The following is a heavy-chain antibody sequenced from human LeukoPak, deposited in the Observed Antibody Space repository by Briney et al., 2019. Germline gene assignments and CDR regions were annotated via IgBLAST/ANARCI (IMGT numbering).Heavy chain of an antibody. Sequence: SETLSLTCAVYGGSFSGYYWSWIRQPPGKGLEWIGEINHSGSTNYNPSLKSRVTISVDTSKNQFSLKLSSVTAADTAVYYCAREQYYYDSSGYARDYWGQGTLVTVSS. D-gene: IGHD3-22*01. CDR3: AREQYYYDSSGYARDY. CDR2: INHSGST. CDR1: GGSFSGYY. V-gene: IGHV4-34*01. J-gene: IGHJ4*02.